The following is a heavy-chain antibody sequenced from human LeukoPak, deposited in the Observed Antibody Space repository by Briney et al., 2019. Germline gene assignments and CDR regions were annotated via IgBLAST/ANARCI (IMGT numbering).Heavy chain of an antibody. J-gene: IGHJ5*01. CDR2: VSFDGTNN. D-gene: IGHD2/OR15-2a*01. Sequence: GRSLRLSCVASGFIFENFAIHWVRQAPGKWLEWVSSVSFDGTNNFYADSVTGRLTVSRDNSKNTVYLNMNSLRPDDTAVYFCARDRNVIGADFDSWGQGTLVTVSS. CDR3: ARDRNVIGADFDS. CDR1: GFIFENFA. V-gene: IGHV3-30*04.